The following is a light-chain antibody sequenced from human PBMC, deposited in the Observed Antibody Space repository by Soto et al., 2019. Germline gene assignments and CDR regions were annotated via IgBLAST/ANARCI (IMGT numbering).Light chain of an antibody. CDR2: KAS. J-gene: IGKJ1*01. Sequence: DIQMTQSPSTLSASVGDRVTITCRASQSISSWLAWYQQKPGTAPKLLIYKASTLQSGVPSRFSGSGSGTEFTLTISSLQPDDSATHYCQQYSENWTFGQGTKVDIQ. V-gene: IGKV1-5*03. CDR1: QSISSW. CDR3: QQYSENWT.